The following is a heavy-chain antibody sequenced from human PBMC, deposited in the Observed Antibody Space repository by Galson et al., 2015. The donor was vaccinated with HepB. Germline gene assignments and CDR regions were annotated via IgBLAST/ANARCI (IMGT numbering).Heavy chain of an antibody. CDR1: GFSFSSYS. J-gene: IGHJ4*02. CDR3: ATIAAPGIPYLAY. Sequence: SLRLSCAASGFSFSSYSMSWVRQAPGKGLEWVSDISSSSSTTYYADSGKGRFTISRDNSKNALSLQMDSLRAEDTAVYSCATIAAPGIPYLAYCGPGTLVTVSS. CDR2: ISSSSSTT. V-gene: IGHV3-48*01. D-gene: IGHD2-21*02.